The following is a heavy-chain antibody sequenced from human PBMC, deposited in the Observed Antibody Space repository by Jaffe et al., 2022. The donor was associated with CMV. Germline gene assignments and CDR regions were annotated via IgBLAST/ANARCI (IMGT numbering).Heavy chain of an antibody. D-gene: IGHD1-26*01. J-gene: IGHJ4*02. CDR3: ARDKGSYGDNSGSFDY. Sequence: EVQLVESGGGLVKPGGSLRLSCAASGFTFSSYSMNWVRQAPGKGLEWVSSISSSSSYIYYADSVKGRFTISRDNAKNSLYLQMNSLRAEDTAVYYCARDKGSYGDNSGSFDYWGQGTLVTVSS. CDR2: ISSSSSYI. V-gene: IGHV3-21*01. CDR1: GFTFSSYS.